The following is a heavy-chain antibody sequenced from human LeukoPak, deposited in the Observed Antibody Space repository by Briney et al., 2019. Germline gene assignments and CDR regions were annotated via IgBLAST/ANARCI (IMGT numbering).Heavy chain of an antibody. Sequence: GGSLRLSCAASGFTFSSYGMHWVRQAPGKGLEWVAFIRYDGSNKYYADSVKGRFTISRDNSKNTLYLQMNSLRAEDTAVYYCAKPYYYDSSGPYWGQGTLVTVSS. CDR1: GFTFSSYG. CDR3: AKPYYYDSSGPY. J-gene: IGHJ4*02. CDR2: IRYDGSNK. D-gene: IGHD3-22*01. V-gene: IGHV3-30*02.